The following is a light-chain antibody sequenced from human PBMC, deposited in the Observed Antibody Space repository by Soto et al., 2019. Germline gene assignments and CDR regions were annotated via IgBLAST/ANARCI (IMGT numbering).Light chain of an antibody. Sequence: IVMTQSPATLSVSPGERSTLSFRASQSVSSNLAWYQQKPGQAPRLLFYGASRRAAGIPDRFSGSGSGTDFTLIISRLEPEDFVVYYCHQYGTSPWTFGQGTKVDIK. CDR1: QSVSSN. V-gene: IGKV3-20*01. J-gene: IGKJ1*01. CDR2: GAS. CDR3: HQYGTSPWT.